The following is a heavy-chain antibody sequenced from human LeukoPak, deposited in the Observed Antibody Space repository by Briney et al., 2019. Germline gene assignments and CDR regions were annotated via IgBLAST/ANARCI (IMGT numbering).Heavy chain of an antibody. Sequence: PSETLSLTCTVSGVSISSYYWTWIRQPPGKGLEWIGFISNSAITDYNPSLKSRVTISIDTSKNQFSLKLNSVTAADTAVYYCARVGYYGSGNYYRDYFEYWGQGTLVTVSS. V-gene: IGHV4-59*01. J-gene: IGHJ4*02. CDR1: GVSISSYY. D-gene: IGHD3-10*01. CDR3: ARVGYYGSGNYYRDYFEY. CDR2: ISNSAIT.